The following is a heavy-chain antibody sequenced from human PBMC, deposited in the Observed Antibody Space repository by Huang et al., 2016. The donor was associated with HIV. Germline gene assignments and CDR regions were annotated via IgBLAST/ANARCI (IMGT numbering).Heavy chain of an antibody. J-gene: IGHJ1*01. CDR1: GYTYIDYY. V-gene: IGHV1-2*02. CDR3: ARGGSFHDEYFQH. Sequence: QVPLVQAGAEVKKPGASVRVSCKTSGYTYIDYYMQWVRQTPGQGLEGRGWINPNSGARDYAKNFQDRVPMTRDTSINTTYRELNRLTSDDTAVYYCARGGSFHDEYFQHWGQGTLVTVSS. CDR2: INPNSGAR. D-gene: IGHD1-26*01.